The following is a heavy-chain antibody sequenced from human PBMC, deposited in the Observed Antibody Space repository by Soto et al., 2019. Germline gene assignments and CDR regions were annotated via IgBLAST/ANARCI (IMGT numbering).Heavy chain of an antibody. D-gene: IGHD2-2*02. V-gene: IGHV3-53*01. J-gene: IGHJ6*02. Sequence: GGSLRLSCAASGFTVSSNYMSWVRQARGKGLEWVSVIYSGGSTYYADSVKGRFTISRDNSKNTLYLQMNSLRAEDTAVYYCARDRSSQYCSSTSCYTSYYGMDVWGQGTTVTVSS. CDR1: GFTVSSNY. CDR2: IYSGGST. CDR3: ARDRSSQYCSSTSCYTSYYGMDV.